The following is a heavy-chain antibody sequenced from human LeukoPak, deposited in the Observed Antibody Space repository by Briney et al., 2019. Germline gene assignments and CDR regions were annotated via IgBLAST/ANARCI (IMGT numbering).Heavy chain of an antibody. V-gene: IGHV1-46*01. CDR1: GGTFSSYA. CDR2: INPSGGST. CDR3: ARDTYDY. Sequence: ASVKVSCKASGGTFSSYAISWVRQAPGQGLEWMGIINPSGGSTSYAQKFQGRVTMTRDTSTSTVYMELSSLRSEDTAVYYCARDTYDYWGQGTLVTVSS. D-gene: IGHD2/OR15-2a*01. J-gene: IGHJ4*02.